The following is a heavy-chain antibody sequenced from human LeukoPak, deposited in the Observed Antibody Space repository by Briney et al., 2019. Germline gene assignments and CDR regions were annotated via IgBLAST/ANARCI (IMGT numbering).Heavy chain of an antibody. J-gene: IGHJ4*02. CDR1: GFTFSSYG. CDR2: KSYDGSNK. CDR3: ANSETYYYGSGSDY. Sequence: GGSLRLSCAASGFTFSSYGMHWVRQAPGKGLEWVAVKSYDGSNKYYADSVKGRFTISRDNSKNTLYLQMNSLRAEDTAVYYCANSETYYYGSGSDYWGQGTLVTVSS. V-gene: IGHV3-30*18. D-gene: IGHD3-10*01.